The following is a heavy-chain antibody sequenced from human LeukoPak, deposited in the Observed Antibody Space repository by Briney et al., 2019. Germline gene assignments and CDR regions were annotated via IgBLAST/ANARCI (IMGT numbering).Heavy chain of an antibody. CDR3: ARTNTAIITYDY. D-gene: IGHD5-18*01. J-gene: IGHJ4*02. Sequence: SQTLSLTCAISGDSVPNNSAAWNWIRQSPSSGLEWLGRTYYRSQWYNDYAVSVKSRITINPDTSKNQFSLQLNSVTPDDTAVYYCARTNTAIITYDYWGQGTLVTVSS. CDR1: GDSVPNNSAA. V-gene: IGHV6-1*01. CDR2: TYYRSQWYN.